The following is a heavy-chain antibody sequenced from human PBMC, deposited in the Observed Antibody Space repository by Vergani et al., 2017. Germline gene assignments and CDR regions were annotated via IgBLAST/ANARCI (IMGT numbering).Heavy chain of an antibody. Sequence: QVQLVQSGAEVKKPGASVKVSCKASGYTFTSYFIHWVRQAPGQGLEWLGIINPGGGSTSYAHKLQGRVTMTRDTSTSTVYMELSNLRSEDTAVYYCARGRSSSWYTASLWWCQRTLVTVSS. CDR1: GYTFTSYF. CDR2: INPGGGST. J-gene: IGHJ4*02. CDR3: ARGRSSSWYTASLW. D-gene: IGHD6-13*01. V-gene: IGHV1-46*03.